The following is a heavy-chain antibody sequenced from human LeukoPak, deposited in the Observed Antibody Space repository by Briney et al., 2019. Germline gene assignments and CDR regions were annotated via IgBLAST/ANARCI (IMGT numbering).Heavy chain of an antibody. CDR2: IYYSGST. CDR3: ARALGMELPFNWFDP. CDR1: GGSFSGYY. Sequence: SETLSLTCAVYGGSFSGYYWSWIRQPPGKGLEWIGYIYYSGSTYYNPSLKSRVTISVDTSKNQFSLKLSSVTAADTAVYYCARALGMELPFNWFDPWGQGTLVTVSS. V-gene: IGHV4-34*09. D-gene: IGHD1-7*01. J-gene: IGHJ5*02.